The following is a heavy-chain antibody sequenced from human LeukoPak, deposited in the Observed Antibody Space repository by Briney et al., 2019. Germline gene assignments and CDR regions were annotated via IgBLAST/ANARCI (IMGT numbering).Heavy chain of an antibody. J-gene: IGHJ4*02. CDR1: GGSISSSCYY. Sequence: SETLSLTCTVSGGSISSSCYYWGWIRQPPGKVLEWIGSFYHSGSSYYHPPRKSHVYICGNTSNNQFPLKLSSVTAADTAVYYCARQSSYCGNFDYWGQGTLVTVSS. D-gene: IGHD3-10*01. CDR2: FYHSGSS. CDR3: ARQSSYCGNFDY. V-gene: IGHV4-39*01.